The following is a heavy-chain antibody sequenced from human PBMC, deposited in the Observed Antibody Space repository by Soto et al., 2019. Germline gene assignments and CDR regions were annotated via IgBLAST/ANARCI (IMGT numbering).Heavy chain of an antibody. V-gene: IGHV5-10-1*01. Sequence: GESLKISCKGSGYSFTSYWISWVRQMPGKGLEWMGRIDPSDSYTNYSPSFQGHVTISADKSISTAYLQWSSLKASDTAMYYCAGPGAMVSPAGMDVWGQGTTVTVSS. D-gene: IGHD5-18*01. CDR2: IDPSDSYT. J-gene: IGHJ6*02. CDR3: AGPGAMVSPAGMDV. CDR1: GYSFTSYW.